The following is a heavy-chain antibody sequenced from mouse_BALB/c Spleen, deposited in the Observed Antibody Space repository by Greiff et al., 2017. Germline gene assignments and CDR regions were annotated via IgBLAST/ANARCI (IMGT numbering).Heavy chain of an antibody. D-gene: IGHD1-1*01. CDR1: GFTFSSFG. J-gene: IGHJ4*01. V-gene: IGHV5-17*02. CDR3: ARSGHYYGSSYVDAMDY. Sequence: DVHLVESGGGLVQPGGSRKLSCAASGFTFSSFGMHWVRQAPEKGLEWVAYISSGSSTIYYADTVKGRFTISRDNPKNTLFLQMTSLRSEDTAMYYCARSGHYYGSSYVDAMDYWGQGTSVTVSS. CDR2: ISSGSSTI.